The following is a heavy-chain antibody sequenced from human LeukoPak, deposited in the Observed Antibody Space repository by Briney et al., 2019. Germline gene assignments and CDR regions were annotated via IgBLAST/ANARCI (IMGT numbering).Heavy chain of an antibody. Sequence: GGSLRLSCAASGFTFSSYAMHWVRQAPGKGLEYVSAISSNGGSTYYANSVKGRFTISRDNSKNTLYLQMGSLRAEDMAVYYCARVSDYPKEKFDFWGQGTLVTVSS. CDR2: ISSNGGST. D-gene: IGHD3/OR15-3a*01. CDR1: GFTFSSYA. CDR3: ARVSDYPKEKFDF. J-gene: IGHJ4*02. V-gene: IGHV3-64*01.